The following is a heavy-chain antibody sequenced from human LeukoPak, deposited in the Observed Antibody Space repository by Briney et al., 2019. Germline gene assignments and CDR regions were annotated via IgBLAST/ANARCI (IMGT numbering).Heavy chain of an antibody. CDR2: IWSDGSNR. J-gene: IGHJ4*01. V-gene: IGHV3-30*12. CDR1: GFIFSHYG. Sequence: GGSLRLSCAASGFIFSHYGMHWVRQAPGKGLEWVAVIWSDGSNRFYAGSVKGRFTISRDNSQNTVFLQMNSLRAEDTAMYYCARDAQRGFDYSNSLKYWGHGTLVTVSS. D-gene: IGHD4-11*01. CDR3: ARDAQRGFDYSNSLKY.